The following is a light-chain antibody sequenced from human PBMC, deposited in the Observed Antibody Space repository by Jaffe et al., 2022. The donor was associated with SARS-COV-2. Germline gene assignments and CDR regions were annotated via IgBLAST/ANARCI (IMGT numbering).Light chain of an antibody. CDR2: EVT. V-gene: IGLV2-23*02. J-gene: IGLJ3*02. CDR3: SSYTSSSTYVV. CDR1: SSDIGSYNL. Sequence: QSALTQSASVSGSPGQSISISCTGTSSDIGSYNLVSWYQHRPGKAPKLLIYEVTKRPSGVSARFSGSRSGNTASLTISGLQVEDEADYYCSSYTSSSTYVVFGGGTNLTV.